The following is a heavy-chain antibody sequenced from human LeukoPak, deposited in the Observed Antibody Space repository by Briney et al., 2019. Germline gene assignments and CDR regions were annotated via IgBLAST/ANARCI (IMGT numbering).Heavy chain of an antibody. D-gene: IGHD3-10*01. J-gene: IGHJ4*02. CDR3: AKDGLPSGCHDY. V-gene: IGHV3-23*01. CDR1: GFTFSSYA. CDR2: ISGSGGST. Sequence: RTGGSLRLSCAASGFTFSSYAMSWVRQAPGKGLEWVSAISGSGGSTYYADSVKGRFTISRDNSKNTLYLQMNSLRAEDTAVYYCAKDGLPSGCHDYWGQGTLVTVSS.